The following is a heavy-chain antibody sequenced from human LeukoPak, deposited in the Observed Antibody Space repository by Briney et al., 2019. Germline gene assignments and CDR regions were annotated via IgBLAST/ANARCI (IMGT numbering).Heavy chain of an antibody. Sequence: ASVKVSCKASGYTFTGYYMHWVRQAPGQGLEWMGWINPNSGGTNYAQKFQGRVTMTRDTPISTAYMELSRLRSDDTAVYYCARVPYDFWSGYYTASFDYWGQGTLVTVSS. V-gene: IGHV1-2*02. D-gene: IGHD3-3*01. CDR2: INPNSGGT. J-gene: IGHJ4*02. CDR3: ARVPYDFWSGYYTASFDY. CDR1: GYTFTGYY.